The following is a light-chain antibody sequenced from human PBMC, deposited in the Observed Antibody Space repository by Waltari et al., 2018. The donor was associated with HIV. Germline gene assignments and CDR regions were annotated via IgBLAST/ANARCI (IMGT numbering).Light chain of an antibody. CDR1: QSIGTS. CDR2: FAS. V-gene: IGKV6-21*01. J-gene: IGKJ2*01. Sequence: EIVLTQSPDFQSVTPGAQVTITCRASQSIGTSLHWYQQKPDQSPNLLIKFASQSFSGVPSRFSGSGSGTDFTLTINSLEAEDAATYYCLQSTIFPYTFGQGTKLEIK. CDR3: LQSTIFPYT.